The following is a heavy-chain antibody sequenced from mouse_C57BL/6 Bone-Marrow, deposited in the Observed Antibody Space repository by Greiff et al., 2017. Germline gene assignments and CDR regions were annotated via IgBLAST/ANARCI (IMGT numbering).Heavy chain of an antibody. V-gene: IGHV1-81*01. J-gene: IGHJ3*01. CDR1: GYTFTSYG. Sequence: VQGVESGAELARPGASVKLSCKASGYTFTSYGISWVKQRTGQGLEWIGEIYPRSGNTYYNEKFKGKATLTAAKSSSTAYMELRSLHSEDAAVYVCARLRQGAWFAYWGQGTLVTVSA. CDR3: ARLRQGAWFAY. CDR2: IYPRSGNT. D-gene: IGHD2-12*01.